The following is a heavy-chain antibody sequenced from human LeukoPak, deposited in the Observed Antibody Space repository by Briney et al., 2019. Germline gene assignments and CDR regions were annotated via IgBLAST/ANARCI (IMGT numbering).Heavy chain of an antibody. D-gene: IGHD1-26*01. Sequence: SGGSLRLSCTASGFTFSGAWMTWVRQAPGKGLEWVAFIRYDGSNKYYANSVKGRFTISRDNSKNTLNLQMNSLRAEDTAVYYCARSPSIVGAPPDPTYFDYWGQGTLVTVSS. CDR1: GFTFSGAW. J-gene: IGHJ4*02. CDR2: IRYDGSNK. CDR3: ARSPSIVGAPPDPTYFDY. V-gene: IGHV3-33*08.